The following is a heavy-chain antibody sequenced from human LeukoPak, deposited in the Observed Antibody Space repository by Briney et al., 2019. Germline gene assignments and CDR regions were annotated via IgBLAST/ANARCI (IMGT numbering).Heavy chain of an antibody. D-gene: IGHD5-18*01. Sequence: GGSLRLSCAASGFTFSSYAMHWVLQAPGKGLEYVSAISSNGGSTYYANSVKGRFTISRDNSKNTLYLQMGSLRAEDMAVYYCARGGGYSYAFDYWGQGTLVTVSS. CDR3: ARGGGYSYAFDY. CDR2: ISSNGGST. V-gene: IGHV3-64*01. J-gene: IGHJ4*02. CDR1: GFTFSSYA.